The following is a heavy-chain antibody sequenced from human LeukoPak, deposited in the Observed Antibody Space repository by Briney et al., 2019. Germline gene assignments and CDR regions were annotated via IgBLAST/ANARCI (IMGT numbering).Heavy chain of an antibody. V-gene: IGHV3-21*01. CDR3: ARIAESHFDWLLFDC. CDR2: ISSSSSYI. Sequence: GGSLRLSCAASGFTFSSYSMYWVRQAPGKGLEWVSSISSSSSYIYYADSVKGRFTISRDNAKNSLYLQMNSLRVDDTAVYYCARIAESHFDWLLFDCWGQGTLVSVSS. D-gene: IGHD3-9*01. CDR1: GFTFSSYS. J-gene: IGHJ4*02.